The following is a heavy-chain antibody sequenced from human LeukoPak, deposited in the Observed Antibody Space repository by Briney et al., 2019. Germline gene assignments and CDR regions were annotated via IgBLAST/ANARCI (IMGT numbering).Heavy chain of an antibody. CDR1: GFTFDTFV. J-gene: IGHJ4*02. CDR3: VNQISGWVY. V-gene: IGHV3-64D*06. CDR2: ISGNGGST. D-gene: IGHD6-19*01. Sequence: PGGSLRLSCSASGFTFDTFVMHWVRQAPGKGLEYVSGISGNGGSTYNADFVKGRFTISRDNSKNTLFLQMTSLRAEDTAVYYCVNQISGWVYWGQGTLATVSS.